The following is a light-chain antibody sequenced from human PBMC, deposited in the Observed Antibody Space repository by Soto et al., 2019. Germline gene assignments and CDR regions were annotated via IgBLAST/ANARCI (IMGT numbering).Light chain of an antibody. CDR2: NAS. V-gene: IGKV3-20*01. CDR1: QSVSNNY. CDR3: QQYDNSPIT. Sequence: EIVLTQSPGTLSLSPGERATLSCSASQSVSNNYLAWYQQKPGQAPRLLIYNASSRATGIPDRFSGSGSETDFTLTISRLEPEDFAVYYCQQYDNSPITFGQGTRLEI. J-gene: IGKJ5*01.